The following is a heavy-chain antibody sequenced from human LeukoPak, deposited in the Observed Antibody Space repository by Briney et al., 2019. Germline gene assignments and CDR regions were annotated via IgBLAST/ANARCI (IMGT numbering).Heavy chain of an antibody. V-gene: IGHV3-48*02. CDR2: ISSSSSTI. CDR3: VREAVNDYGDYVFWFDP. J-gene: IGHJ5*02. Sequence: GGSLRLSCAASGFTFSSYSMNWVRQAPGKGLEWVSYISSSSSTIYYADSVKGRFTISRDNAENSLYLQMNSLRDEDRAVYYCVREAVNDYGDYVFWFDPWGQGTLVTVSS. D-gene: IGHD4-17*01. CDR1: GFTFSSYS.